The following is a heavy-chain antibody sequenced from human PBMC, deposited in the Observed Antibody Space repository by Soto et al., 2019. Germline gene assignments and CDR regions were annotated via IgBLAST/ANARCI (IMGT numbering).Heavy chain of an antibody. J-gene: IGHJ4*02. Sequence: ASVKVSCKRSGYTFAGCHRHWVRPAPGQGLEWMGWINPNSGGTNYAQKFQGWVTMTRDTSISTAYMELSRLRSDDTAVYYCAAANGYSYDLVYWGQGTLVTVSS. CDR3: AAANGYSYDLVY. CDR1: GYTFAGCH. V-gene: IGHV1-2*04. D-gene: IGHD5-18*01. CDR2: INPNSGGT.